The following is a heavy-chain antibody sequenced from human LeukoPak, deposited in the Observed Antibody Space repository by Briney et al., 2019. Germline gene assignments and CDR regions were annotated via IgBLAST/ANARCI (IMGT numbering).Heavy chain of an antibody. CDR1: GFTFSSYS. Sequence: GGSLRLSWAASGFTFSSYSMNWVRQAPGKGLELVSAISGSGGSTYYADSVKGRFTISRDNSKNTLYLQMNSLRAEDTAVYYCAKAPVTSCRGAFCYPFDYWGQGTLVTVSS. CDR3: AKAPVTSCRGAFCYPFDY. CDR2: ISGSGGST. V-gene: IGHV3-23*01. D-gene: IGHD2-15*01. J-gene: IGHJ4*01.